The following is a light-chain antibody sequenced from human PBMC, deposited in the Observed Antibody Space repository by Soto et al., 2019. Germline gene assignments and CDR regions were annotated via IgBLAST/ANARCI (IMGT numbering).Light chain of an antibody. CDR3: ATCDDDLTVL. CDR1: SSNIGRHD. CDR2: RDN. V-gene: IGLV1-47*01. J-gene: IGLJ2*01. Sequence: QAVLTQPPSASGAPGQRVTISCSGSSSNIGRHDVYWYQHLPGTAPRVLIYRDNQRSSEVPDRFSGSKSGTSASLAISGLQSEDEAEYFCATCDDDLTVLFGGGTKLTVL.